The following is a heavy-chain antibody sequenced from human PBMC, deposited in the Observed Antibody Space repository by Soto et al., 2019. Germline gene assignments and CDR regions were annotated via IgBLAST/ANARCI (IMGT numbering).Heavy chain of an antibody. Sequence: SLRLSCAASGFTFSIYSMNWVRQAPGKGLEWISYISADSDTIFYADSVRGRFTISRDDANNSLYLQMNSLRDEDTAVYYCARLYYDYVWGQGTTVTVSS. CDR3: ARLYYDYV. CDR1: GFTFSIYS. V-gene: IGHV3-48*02. CDR2: ISADSDTI. D-gene: IGHD3-3*01. J-gene: IGHJ6*02.